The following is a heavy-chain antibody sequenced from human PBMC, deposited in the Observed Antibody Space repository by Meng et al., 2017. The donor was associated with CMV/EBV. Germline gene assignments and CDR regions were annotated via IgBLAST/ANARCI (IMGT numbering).Heavy chain of an antibody. CDR2: IYHSGST. Sequence: SETLSLTCTVSGYSISSGYYWGWIRQPPGKGLEWIGSIYHSGSTYYNPSLKSRVTISVDTSKNQFSLNLTSVTAADTAVYYCARVTPSIVGATSFDYWGQGTLVT. CDR3: ARVTPSIVGATSFDY. V-gene: IGHV4-38-2*02. J-gene: IGHJ4*02. D-gene: IGHD1-26*01. CDR1: GYSISSGYY.